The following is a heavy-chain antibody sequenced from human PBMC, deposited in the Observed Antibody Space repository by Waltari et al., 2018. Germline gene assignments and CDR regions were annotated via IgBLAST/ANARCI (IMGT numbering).Heavy chain of an antibody. CDR2: IYYSGST. V-gene: IGHV4-31*03. D-gene: IGHD5-18*01. Sequence: QVQLQASGPGLVKPSQTLSLTCTVSGGSISSGRYYWCWIRQPPGTGLEWIGYIYYSGSTYYNPSLKSRVTISVDTSKNQFSLKLSSVTAADTAVYYCARERKLGYSYGPHDAFDIWGQGTMVTVSS. CDR1: GGSISSGRYY. CDR3: ARERKLGYSYGPHDAFDI. J-gene: IGHJ3*02.